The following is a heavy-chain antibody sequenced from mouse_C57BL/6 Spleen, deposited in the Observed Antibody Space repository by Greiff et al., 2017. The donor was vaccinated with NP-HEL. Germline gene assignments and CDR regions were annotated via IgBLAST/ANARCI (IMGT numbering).Heavy chain of an antibody. CDR3: ARGESQLGFFAY. J-gene: IGHJ3*01. CDR2: IYPGSGST. V-gene: IGHV1-55*01. D-gene: IGHD3-3*01. Sequence: VQLQQPGAELVKPGASVKMSCKASGYTFTSYWITWVKQRPGQGLEWIGDIYPGSGSTNYNEKFKSKATLTVGTSSSTAYMQLSSLTSEDSAVYYCARGESQLGFFAYWGQGTLVTVSA. CDR1: GYTFTSYW.